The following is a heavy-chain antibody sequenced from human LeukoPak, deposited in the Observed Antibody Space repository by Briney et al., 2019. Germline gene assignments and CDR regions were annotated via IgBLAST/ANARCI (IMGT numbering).Heavy chain of an antibody. Sequence: SVRVSCKASGGTFSSYAISWVRQAPGQGLEWMGGIIPIFGTANYAQKFQGRVTITTDESTSTAYMELSSLRSEDTAVYYCARDPGPAMANRDYYYYYMDVWGKGTTVTVSS. CDR1: GGTFSSYA. CDR3: ARDPGPAMANRDYYYYYMDV. J-gene: IGHJ6*03. V-gene: IGHV1-69*05. CDR2: IIPIFGTA. D-gene: IGHD5-18*01.